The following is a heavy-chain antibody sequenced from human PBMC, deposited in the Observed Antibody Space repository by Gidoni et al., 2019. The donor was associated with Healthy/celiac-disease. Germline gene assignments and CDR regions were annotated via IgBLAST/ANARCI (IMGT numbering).Heavy chain of an antibody. CDR3: ARTQNTVEYNWFDP. J-gene: IGHJ5*02. Sequence: EVQLVESGGGLVKPGGSLRLSCAASGFTFSSYGMSWVRQAPGKGLEWVSCISGSGRYMYYADSVKGRFTISRDNAKNSLYLQMNSLRAEDTAVYYCARTQNTVEYNWFDPWGQGTQVTVSS. CDR2: ISGSGRYM. V-gene: IGHV3-21*01. CDR1: GFTFSSYG. D-gene: IGHD4-4*01.